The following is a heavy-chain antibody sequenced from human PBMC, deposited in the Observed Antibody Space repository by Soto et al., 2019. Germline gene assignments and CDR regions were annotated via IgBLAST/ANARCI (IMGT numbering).Heavy chain of an antibody. Sequence: QITLKESGPTLVKPTQTLTLTCTFSGFSLSTTGVGVGWIRQPPGKALEWLALIYWDDDKRYSPSLKSRLTITKDTSRNQVILTVTNMDPVDTATYYCAHRRGGYNWDDAHFDYWCQGTLVTVSS. V-gene: IGHV2-5*02. J-gene: IGHJ4*02. CDR3: AHRRGGYNWDDAHFDY. D-gene: IGHD1-20*01. CDR1: GFSLSTTGVG. CDR2: IYWDDDK.